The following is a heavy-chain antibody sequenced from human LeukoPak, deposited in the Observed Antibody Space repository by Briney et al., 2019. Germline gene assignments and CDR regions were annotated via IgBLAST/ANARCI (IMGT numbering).Heavy chain of an antibody. J-gene: IGHJ3*02. V-gene: IGHV1-69*04. D-gene: IGHD2-15*01. CDR3: ASRYCSGGSCYSLGSDAFDI. CDR1: GGTFSSYA. CDR2: IIPILGIA. Sequence: ASVKVSCKASGGTFSSYAISWVRQAPGQGLEWMGRIIPILGIANYARKFQGRVTITADKSTSTAYMELSSLRSEDTAVYYCASRYCSGGSCYSLGSDAFDIWGQGTMVTVSS.